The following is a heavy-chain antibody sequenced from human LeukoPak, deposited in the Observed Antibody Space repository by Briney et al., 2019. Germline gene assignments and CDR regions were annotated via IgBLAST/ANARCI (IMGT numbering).Heavy chain of an antibody. D-gene: IGHD3-9*01. V-gene: IGHV1-18*01. CDR3: ALIEEYYDFLTGYRYFDY. CDR2: ISTNNGNT. CDR1: GYTFINYG. J-gene: IGHJ4*02. Sequence: VASVKVSCKASGYTFINYGISWVRQAPGQGLEWMGWISTNNGNTNSAQKFQGRVTMTTDTSTSTAHMELRSLRTDDTAVYYCALIEEYYDFLTGYRYFDYWGQGTLVTVSS.